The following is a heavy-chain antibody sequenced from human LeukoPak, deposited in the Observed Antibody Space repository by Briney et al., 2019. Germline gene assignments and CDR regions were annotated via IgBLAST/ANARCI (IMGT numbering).Heavy chain of an antibody. CDR1: GGSFSGYY. Sequence: PSETLSLTCAVYGGSFSGYYWSWIRQPPGKGLEWIGEINHSGSTNYNPSLKSRVTISVDTSKNQFSLKLSSVTAADTAVYYCARERNPMATTDYWGQGTLVTVSS. D-gene: IGHD5-24*01. CDR2: INHSGST. V-gene: IGHV4-34*01. J-gene: IGHJ4*02. CDR3: ARERNPMATTDY.